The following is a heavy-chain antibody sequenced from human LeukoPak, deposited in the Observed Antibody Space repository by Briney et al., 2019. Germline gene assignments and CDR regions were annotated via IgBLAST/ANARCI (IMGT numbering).Heavy chain of an antibody. Sequence: TGYSPSFQGQVTISADKSISTAYLQWSSLKASDTAMYYCARQTVAEYYYYYYMDVWGKGTTVTVSS. CDR3: ARQTVAEYYYYYYMDV. CDR2: T. J-gene: IGHJ6*03. V-gene: IGHV5-51*01. D-gene: IGHD6-19*01.